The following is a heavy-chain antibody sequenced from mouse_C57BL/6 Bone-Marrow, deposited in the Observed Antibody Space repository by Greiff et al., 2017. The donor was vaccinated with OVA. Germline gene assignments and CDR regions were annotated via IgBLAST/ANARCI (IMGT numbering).Heavy chain of an antibody. D-gene: IGHD6-2*01. CDR3: SRARRQGVSFAY. Sequence: VQLKESVAELVRPGASVKLSCTASGFNIKNTYMHWVKQRPEQGLEWIGRVDPANGNTKYAPKFQGKATLTADKSSNTAYLQLSSLTSEDSAVYYCSRARRQGVSFAYWGQGTVVTVSA. CDR1: GFNIKNTY. CDR2: VDPANGNT. V-gene: IGHV14-3*01. J-gene: IGHJ3*01.